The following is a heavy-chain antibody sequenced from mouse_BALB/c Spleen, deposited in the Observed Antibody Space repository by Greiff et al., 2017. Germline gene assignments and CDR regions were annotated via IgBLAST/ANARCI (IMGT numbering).Heavy chain of an antibody. Sequence: EVKLMESGGGLVQPGGSRKLSCAASGFTFSRFGMHWVRQAPEKGLEWVAYISSGSSTIYYADTVKGRFTISRDNPKNTLFLQMTSLRSEDTAMYYCARQNYYGSSDFDYWGQGTTLTVSS. CDR2: ISSGSSTI. J-gene: IGHJ2*01. CDR3: ARQNYYGSSDFDY. CDR1: GFTFSRFG. V-gene: IGHV5-17*02. D-gene: IGHD1-1*01.